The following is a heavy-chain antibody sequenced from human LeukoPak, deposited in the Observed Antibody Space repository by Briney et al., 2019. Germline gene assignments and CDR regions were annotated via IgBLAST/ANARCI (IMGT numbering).Heavy chain of an antibody. CDR3: ARDNVGATPFDY. J-gene: IGHJ4*02. D-gene: IGHD1-26*01. V-gene: IGHV3-7*05. Sequence: GGSLRLSCAASGFTFSYFWMRWVRAAPGEGVEWVANLNLDGTEKHYVDSVKGRFTISRDNARKSLYLQMNSLRAEDTAVYYCARDNVGATPFDYWGQGTLVTVSS. CDR2: LNLDGTEK. CDR1: GFTFSYFW.